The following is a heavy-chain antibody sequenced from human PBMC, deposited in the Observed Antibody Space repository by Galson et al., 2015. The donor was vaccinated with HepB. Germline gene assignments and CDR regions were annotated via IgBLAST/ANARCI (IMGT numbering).Heavy chain of an antibody. Sequence: TLSLTCTVSGGSISSGDYYWSWIRQPPGKGLEWIGYIYYSGSTYYNPSLKSRVTISVDTSKNQFSLKLSSVTAADAAVYYCARESSSWYYFDYWGQGTLVTVSS. CDR3: ARESSSWYYFDY. J-gene: IGHJ4*02. CDR2: IYYSGST. CDR1: GGSISSGDYY. D-gene: IGHD6-13*01. V-gene: IGHV4-30-4*01.